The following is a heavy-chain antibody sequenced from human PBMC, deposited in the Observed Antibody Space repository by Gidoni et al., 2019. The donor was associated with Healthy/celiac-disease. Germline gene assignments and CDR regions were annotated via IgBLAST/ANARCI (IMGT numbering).Heavy chain of an antibody. V-gene: IGHV2-5*02. D-gene: IGHD3-10*01. CDR1: GFSLSTSGVG. CDR2: IYWDDDK. J-gene: IGHJ4*02. Sequence: QITLKESGPTLVKPTQTLTLTCAFSGFSLSTSGVGVGWIRQPPGKALEWLAHIYWDDDKRYSPSLKSRLTITKDTSKNQVVLTMTNMDPVDTATYYCAHIRLLYGSGSHLVDYWGQGTLVTVSS. CDR3: AHIRLLYGSGSHLVDY.